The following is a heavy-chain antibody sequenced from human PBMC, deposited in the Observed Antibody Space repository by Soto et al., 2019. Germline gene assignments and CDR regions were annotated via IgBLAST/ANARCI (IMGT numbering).Heavy chain of an antibody. CDR2: IYYSGST. Sequence: PSETLSLTCTVSGGSIRSYYWSWIRQPPGKGLEWIGYIYYSGSTNYNPSLKSRVTISVDTSKNQFSLKLSSVTAADTAVYYCARQTIAVAGNGFDPWGQGTLVTVSS. CDR3: ARQTIAVAGNGFDP. V-gene: IGHV4-59*01. J-gene: IGHJ5*02. CDR1: GGSIRSYY. D-gene: IGHD6-19*01.